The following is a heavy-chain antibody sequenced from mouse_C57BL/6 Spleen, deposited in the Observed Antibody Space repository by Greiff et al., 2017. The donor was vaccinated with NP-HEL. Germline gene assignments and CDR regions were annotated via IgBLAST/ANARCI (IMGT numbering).Heavy chain of an antibody. V-gene: IGHV5-6*02. D-gene: IGHD2-4*01. CDR2: ISSGGSYT. CDR3: ARQKDYDYDWFAY. J-gene: IGHJ3*01. CDR1: GFTFSSYG. Sequence: DVKLVESGGDLVKPGGSLKLSCAASGFTFSSYGMSWVRQTPDKRLEWVATISSGGSYTYYPDSVKGRFTISRDNAKNTLYLQMSSLKSEDTAMYYCARQKDYDYDWFAYWGQGTLVTVSA.